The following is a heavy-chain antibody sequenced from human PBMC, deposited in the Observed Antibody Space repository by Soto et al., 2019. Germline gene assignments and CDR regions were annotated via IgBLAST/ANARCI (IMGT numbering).Heavy chain of an antibody. CDR3: ARDLPGATPFDY. Sequence: QVQLQESGPGLVKPSQTLSLTCSVSGDSISSGDYYWSWIRQPPGKGLEWIGYIYYSGSTYYNPSLKSRVTISVXTSXNQXSXXXXXVTXXDXAXYYCARDLPGATPFDYWGQGTLVTVSS. V-gene: IGHV4-30-4*01. CDR2: IYYSGST. CDR1: GDSISSGDYY. D-gene: IGHD2-2*01. J-gene: IGHJ4*02.